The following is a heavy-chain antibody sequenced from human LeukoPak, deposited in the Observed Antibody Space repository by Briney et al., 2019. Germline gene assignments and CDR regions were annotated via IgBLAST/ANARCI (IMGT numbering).Heavy chain of an antibody. V-gene: IGHV3-30*18. CDR3: AKGSCSSTSCFLAEFDP. J-gene: IGHJ5*02. CDR1: GFTFSSYG. CDR2: ISYDGSNK. D-gene: IGHD2-2*01. Sequence: GGSLRLSCAASGFTFSSYGMHWVRQAPGKGLEWVAVISYDGSNKYYADSVKGRFTISRDNSKNTLYLQMNSLRAEGTAVYYCAKGSCSSTSCFLAEFDPWGQGTLVTVSS.